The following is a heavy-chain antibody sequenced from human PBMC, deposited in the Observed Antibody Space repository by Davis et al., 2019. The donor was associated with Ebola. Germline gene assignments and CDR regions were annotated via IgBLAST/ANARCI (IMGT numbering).Heavy chain of an antibody. Sequence: GESLKISCAASGFTFSSYWMSWVRQARGKVLEWVANITQDGSEKYYVDSVKGRFTITRDNAKNSLYLQMNSLRAEDTAVYYCARVVGYCSGDSCPPGYWGQGTLVTVSS. D-gene: IGHD2-15*01. CDR1: GFTFSSYW. V-gene: IGHV3-7*03. CDR3: ARVVGYCSGDSCPPGY. CDR2: ITQDGSEK. J-gene: IGHJ4*02.